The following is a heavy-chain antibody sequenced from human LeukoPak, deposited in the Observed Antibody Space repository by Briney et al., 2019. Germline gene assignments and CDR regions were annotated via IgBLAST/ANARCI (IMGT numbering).Heavy chain of an antibody. Sequence: ASVKVSCKASGGTFSSYAISWVRQAPGQGLEWMGRIIPIFGTANYAQKVQGRVTITTDESTSTAYMELSSLRSEDTAVYYCARGYSSSWYRIGWFDPWGQGTLVTVSS. CDR3: ARGYSSSWYRIGWFDP. V-gene: IGHV1-69*05. CDR2: IIPIFGTA. J-gene: IGHJ5*02. CDR1: GGTFSSYA. D-gene: IGHD6-13*01.